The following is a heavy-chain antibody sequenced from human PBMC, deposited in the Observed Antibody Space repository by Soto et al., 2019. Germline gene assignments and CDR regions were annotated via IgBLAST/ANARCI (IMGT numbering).Heavy chain of an antibody. V-gene: IGHV1-58*02. CDR3: SADGPDIGVGWWV. Sequence: GASVKVSFKASGSGFISSGIQWVRQAHGQRLEWIGWIVVARGQTNYAQKFRGRVAINRDTSTATAYIELTGLTSEDPAVYFCSADGPDIGVGWWVWGQGTTVTVSS. D-gene: IGHD2-15*01. CDR2: IVVARGQT. J-gene: IGHJ6*02. CDR1: GSGFISSG.